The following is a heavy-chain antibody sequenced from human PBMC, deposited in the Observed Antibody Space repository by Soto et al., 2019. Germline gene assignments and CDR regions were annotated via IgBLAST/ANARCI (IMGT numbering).Heavy chain of an antibody. CDR3: AILGAYYFDNSDNYFAF. CDR1: GYTLTRDS. J-gene: IGHJ4*02. CDR2: INAGNGNT. Sequence: QVQLVQSGAEEMKPGASVKVSCKASGYTLTRDSIHWVRQAPGQRREWMGWINAGNGNTKFSQKFQGRVTITRDTSSSTAFMELSGLRSEDTAVYYCAILGAYYFDNSDNYFAFLGQGTLVPVSS. D-gene: IGHD3-22*01. V-gene: IGHV1-3*05.